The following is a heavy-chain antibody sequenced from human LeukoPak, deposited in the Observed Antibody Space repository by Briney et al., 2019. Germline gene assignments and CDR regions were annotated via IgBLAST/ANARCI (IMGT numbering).Heavy chain of an antibody. V-gene: IGHV1-46*01. Sequence: ASVKVSCKASGYTFTSYYMHWVRQAPGQGLEWMGIINPSGGSTSYAQKFQGRVTMTRDTSTSTVYMELSSLRSEDTAVYYCARGRADYYGSGSYDAPYCYYGMDVWGQGTTVTVSS. D-gene: IGHD3-10*01. CDR2: INPSGGST. J-gene: IGHJ6*02. CDR1: GYTFTSYY. CDR3: ARGRADYYGSGSYDAPYCYYGMDV.